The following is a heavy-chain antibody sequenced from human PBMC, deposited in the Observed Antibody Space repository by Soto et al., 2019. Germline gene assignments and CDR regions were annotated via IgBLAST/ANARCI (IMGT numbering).Heavy chain of an antibody. Sequence: TLSLTCTVSRGSISGGGYYWSWIRQHPRKDLEWIGYIYYSGSTYYNPSLKSRGTISVYTSKNQFSRTLSSVPAADTAVYYCARAPGYDILTGYNTKTHYYYYYGMDVWGQGTTVTVSS. CDR2: IYYSGST. V-gene: IGHV4-31*03. CDR1: RGSISGGGYY. CDR3: ARAPGYDILTGYNTKTHYYYYYGMDV. J-gene: IGHJ6*02. D-gene: IGHD3-9*01.